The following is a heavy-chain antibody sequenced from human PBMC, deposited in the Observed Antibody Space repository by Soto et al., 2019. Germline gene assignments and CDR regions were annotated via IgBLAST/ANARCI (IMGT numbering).Heavy chain of an antibody. CDR3: ARVPQYYDSSGYGY. J-gene: IGHJ4*02. CDR1: GFTFSSYS. Sequence: EVQLVESGGGLVQPGGSLRLSCAASGFTFSSYSINWVRQAPGKGLEWVSYISSSSSTIYYADSVKGRFTISRDNAKNSLYLQMNSLRDEDTAVYYCARVPQYYDSSGYGYWGQGTLVTVSS. D-gene: IGHD3-22*01. V-gene: IGHV3-48*02. CDR2: ISSSSSTI.